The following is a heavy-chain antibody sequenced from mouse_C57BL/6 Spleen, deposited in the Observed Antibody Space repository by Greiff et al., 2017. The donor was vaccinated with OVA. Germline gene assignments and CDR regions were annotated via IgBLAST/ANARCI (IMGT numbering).Heavy chain of an antibody. Sequence: EVKLMQSGPGLVKPSQSLSLTCSVTGYSITSGYYWNWIRQSPGNKLEWMGYISYDGSNNYNPSLKNRISITRDTSKNQCFLKLNSVTTEDTATYYCARGSSYWYFDVWGTGTTVTVSS. D-gene: IGHD1-1*01. J-gene: IGHJ1*03. CDR2: ISYDGSN. V-gene: IGHV3-6*01. CDR1: GYSITSGYY. CDR3: ARGSSYWYFDV.